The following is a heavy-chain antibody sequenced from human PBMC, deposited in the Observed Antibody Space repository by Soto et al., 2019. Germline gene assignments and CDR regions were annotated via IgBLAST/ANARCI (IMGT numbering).Heavy chain of an antibody. CDR2: ISASGGST. CDR3: AKDEVSLAGKFDY. V-gene: IGHV3-23*01. J-gene: IGHJ4*02. D-gene: IGHD1-20*01. Sequence: GGSLRLSCAVSGFTFRNYAMNWVRQAPGKGLEWVSSISASGGSTYYADSVNGRFTISRDYSRNTLYLQMNSLRAEDTAVYYCAKDEVSLAGKFDYWGQGTLVTVSS. CDR1: GFTFRNYA.